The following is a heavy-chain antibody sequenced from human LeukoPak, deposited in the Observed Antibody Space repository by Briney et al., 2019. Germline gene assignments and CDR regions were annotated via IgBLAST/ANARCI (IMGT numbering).Heavy chain of an antibody. CDR1: GGSISSSSYY. D-gene: IGHD3-10*01. CDR3: ARGPPYYYGSGSYRLDY. CDR2: INHSGST. J-gene: IGHJ4*02. Sequence: SETLPLTCTVSGGSISSSSYYWGWIRQPPGKGLDWIGEINHSGSTNYNPSLKSRVTISVDTSKNQFSLKLSSVTAADTAVYYCARGPPYYYGSGSYRLDYWGQGTLVTVSS. V-gene: IGHV4-39*07.